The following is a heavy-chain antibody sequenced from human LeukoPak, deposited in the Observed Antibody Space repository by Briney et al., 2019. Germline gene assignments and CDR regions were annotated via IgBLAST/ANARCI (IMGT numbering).Heavy chain of an antibody. CDR2: ISYDGTNK. CDR3: AKENDFVY. CDR1: GFSFSSYD. D-gene: IGHD3-3*01. Sequence: PGGSLRLSCAASGFSFSSYDMHWVRQAPGKGLEWVAVISYDGTNKYYADSVKGRFTISRDNSKSTLYLQMNSLRAEDTAVYYCAKENDFVYWGQGTLVTVSS. J-gene: IGHJ4*02. V-gene: IGHV3-30*18.